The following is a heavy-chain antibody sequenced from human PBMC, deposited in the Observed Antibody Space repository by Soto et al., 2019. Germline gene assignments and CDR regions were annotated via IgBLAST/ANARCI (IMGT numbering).Heavy chain of an antibody. J-gene: IGHJ4*02. CDR3: AKDLYDSSGYYSPFDY. V-gene: IGHV3-23*01. Sequence: PGGSLRLSCAASGFTFSTYALSWVRQAPGKGLEWVAAISANGQGIYYADSVRGRFTISRDNSKNTIFLHMDSLRAEDTAVYYCAKDLYDSSGYYSPFDYWGQGTLVTVSS. D-gene: IGHD3-22*01. CDR2: ISANGQGI. CDR1: GFTFSTYA.